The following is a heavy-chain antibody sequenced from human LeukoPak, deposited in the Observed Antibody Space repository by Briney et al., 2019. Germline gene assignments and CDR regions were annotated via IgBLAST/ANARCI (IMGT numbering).Heavy chain of an antibody. Sequence: SETLSLTCTVSGGSISSSSYYWGWIRQPPGKGLEWIGSIYYSGSTYYNPSLKSRVTISVDTSKNQFSLKLSSVTAADTAVYYCERHEIAAAGRRPYYYYGMDVWGHGTTVTVSS. CDR1: GGSISSSSYY. V-gene: IGHV4-39*01. CDR2: IYYSGST. CDR3: ERHEIAAAGRRPYYYYGMDV. D-gene: IGHD6-13*01. J-gene: IGHJ6*02.